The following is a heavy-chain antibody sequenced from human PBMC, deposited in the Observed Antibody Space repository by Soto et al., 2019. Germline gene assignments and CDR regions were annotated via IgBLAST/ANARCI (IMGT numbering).Heavy chain of an antibody. CDR3: ARVVEMATTATRWFDP. J-gene: IGHJ5*02. V-gene: IGHV5-51*01. Sequence: GESLKISCTGSGYSFTSYWIGWVRQMPGKGLEWMGIIYPGDSDTRYSPSFQGQVTISADKSIGTAYLQWSSLKASDTAMYYCARVVEMATTATRWFDPWGQGTLVTVSS. CDR1: GYSFTSYW. D-gene: IGHD5-12*01. CDR2: IYPGDSDT.